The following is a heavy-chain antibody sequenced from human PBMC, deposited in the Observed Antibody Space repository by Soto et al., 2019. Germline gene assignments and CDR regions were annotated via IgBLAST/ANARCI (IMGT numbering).Heavy chain of an antibody. V-gene: IGHV1-69*12. CDR3: ARGGTLKPFDP. Sequence: QVQLVQSGPEVKEPGSSVKVSCKTSGGTFSNYSLNWVRQAPGQGLKWMGVITPLYGTKNYAQRFRGRVTFAADESTSTVFMELTRASSDDTAVYFCARGGTLKPFDPWAQGTLVTVSS. D-gene: IGHD3-16*01. J-gene: IGHJ5*02. CDR2: ITPLYGTK. CDR1: GGTFSNYS.